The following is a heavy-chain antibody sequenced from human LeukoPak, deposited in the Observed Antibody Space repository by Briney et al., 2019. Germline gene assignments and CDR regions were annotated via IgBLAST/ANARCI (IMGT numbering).Heavy chain of an antibody. J-gene: IGHJ4*02. D-gene: IGHD5-12*01. CDR2: ISWDGGST. Sequence: GGSLRLSCAASGFTFDDYAMHWVRQAPGKGLEWVSLISWDGGSTYYADSVKGRFTISRDNSKNSLHLQMNSLRAEDTALYYCAKGGGYDSYILGWPVDYWGQGTLVTVSS. CDR1: GFTFDDYA. V-gene: IGHV3-43D*04. CDR3: AKGGGYDSYILGWPVDY.